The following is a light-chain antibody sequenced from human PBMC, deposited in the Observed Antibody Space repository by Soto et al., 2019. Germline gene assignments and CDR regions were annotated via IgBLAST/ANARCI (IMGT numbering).Light chain of an antibody. V-gene: IGKV1-9*01. J-gene: IGKJ1*01. Sequence: DLQLTHSPSFLSASVGDRVTITCRASQAITSSLAWYPQKPGKAPKLLIYAASTLQSGVPSRFSGSGSGTDFTLTISSLQPEDFATYYCQQLNSYPRTFGQGTKVEIK. CDR1: QAITSS. CDR2: AAS. CDR3: QQLNSYPRT.